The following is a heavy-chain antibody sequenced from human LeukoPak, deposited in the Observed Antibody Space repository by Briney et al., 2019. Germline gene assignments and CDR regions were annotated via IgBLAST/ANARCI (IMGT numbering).Heavy chain of an antibody. Sequence: ASVKVSCKASGYTFTGYYMHWVRQAPGQGLEWMGWINPNSGGTNYAQKFQGRVTMTRDTSISTAYMELSRLRSDDTAVYYCAREKGKLAAAGTDFGYWGQGTLVTVSS. J-gene: IGHJ4*02. CDR1: GYTFTGYY. CDR2: INPNSGGT. D-gene: IGHD6-13*01. V-gene: IGHV1-2*02. CDR3: AREKGKLAAAGTDFGY.